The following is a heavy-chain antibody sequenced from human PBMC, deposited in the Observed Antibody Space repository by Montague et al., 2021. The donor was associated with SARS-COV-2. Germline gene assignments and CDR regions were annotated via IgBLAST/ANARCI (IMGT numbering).Heavy chain of an antibody. D-gene: IGHD3-10*01. J-gene: IGHJ4*02. Sequence: SETLSLTCTVSSGSISSSSYFWDWIRQPPGKELEWIGNIYYSRTTYYNPSLQSRGTISVDTSKNHLSLRVSSVTAADTAVYFCARGMSRGVTTPFDYGGQGSQVTVSS. V-gene: IGHV4-39*02. CDR3: ARGMSRGVTTPFDY. CDR1: SGSISSSSYF. CDR2: IYYSRTT.